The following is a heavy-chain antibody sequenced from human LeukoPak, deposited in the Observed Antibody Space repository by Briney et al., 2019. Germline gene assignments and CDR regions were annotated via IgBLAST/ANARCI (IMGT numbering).Heavy chain of an antibody. CDR1: GFTFSNAW. J-gene: IGHJ3*02. CDR2: IKSKTDGGTT. V-gene: IGHV3-15*01. D-gene: IGHD1-26*01. CDR3: TTDPHDFSGSYRHDAFDI. Sequence: GGSLRLSCAASGFTFSNAWMSWVRQAPGKGLEWVGRIKSKTDGGTTDYAAPVKGRFTISRDDSKNTLYLQMNSLKTEDTAVYYCTTDPHDFSGSYRHDAFDIWGQGTMVTVSS.